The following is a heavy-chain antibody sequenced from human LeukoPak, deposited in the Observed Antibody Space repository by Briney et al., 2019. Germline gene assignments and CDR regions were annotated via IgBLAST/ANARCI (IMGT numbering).Heavy chain of an antibody. CDR2: INPDSGGT. CDR1: GYTSTGYY. V-gene: IGHV1-2*02. CDR3: ARVVYDSSGYYYDY. Sequence: ASVKVSCKASGYTSTGYYMHWVRQAPGQGLEWTGWINPDSGGTNYAQKFQGRVTMTRDTSISTAYMELSRLRSDDTAVYYCARVVYDSSGYYYDYWGQGTLVTVSS. J-gene: IGHJ4*02. D-gene: IGHD3-22*01.